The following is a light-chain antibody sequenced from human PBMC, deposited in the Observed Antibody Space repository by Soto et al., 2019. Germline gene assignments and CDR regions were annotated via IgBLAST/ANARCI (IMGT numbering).Light chain of an antibody. J-gene: IGLJ3*02. CDR2: EVS. CDR1: SSDVGGYNY. CDR3: SSYAGSNLWV. Sequence: QSVLTQPASVSGSPGQSITISCTGTSSDVGGYNYVSWYQQHPGKAPKLMIYEVSNRPSGVSNRFSGSKSGNTASLTVFGLQAEDEADYYCSSYAGSNLWVFGGGTK. V-gene: IGLV2-14*01.